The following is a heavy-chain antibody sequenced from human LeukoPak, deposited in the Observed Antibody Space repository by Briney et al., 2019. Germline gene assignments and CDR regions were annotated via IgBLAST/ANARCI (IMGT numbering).Heavy chain of an antibody. CDR3: ARDGAPYNWNYFLSH. Sequence: GASVKVSCKVSGYTLTELSMHWVRQAPGKGLEWMGGFDPEDGETIYAQKFQGRVTITRDTSASTAYMELSSLRSEDTAVYYCARDGAPYNWNYFLSHWGQGTLVTVSS. J-gene: IGHJ4*02. CDR1: GYTLTELS. D-gene: IGHD1-7*01. V-gene: IGHV1-24*01. CDR2: FDPEDGET.